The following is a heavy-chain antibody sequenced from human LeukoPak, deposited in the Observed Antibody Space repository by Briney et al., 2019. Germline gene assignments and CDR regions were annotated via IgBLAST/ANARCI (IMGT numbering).Heavy chain of an antibody. D-gene: IGHD2-2*02. CDR1: GFTVSNNY. Sequence: GSLRLSCAASGFTVSNNYMTWVRQPPGKGLEWIGSIHFTGTTYYNSSLQSRLTISVDTSKNLFSLKLTSVTATDTALYYCARQRDTASVGAFDTWGQGTMVIVSP. CDR3: ARQRDTASVGAFDT. V-gene: IGHV4-39*01. J-gene: IGHJ3*02. CDR2: IHFTGTT.